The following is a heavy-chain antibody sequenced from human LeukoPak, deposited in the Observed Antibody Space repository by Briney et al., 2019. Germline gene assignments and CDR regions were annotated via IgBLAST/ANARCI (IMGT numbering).Heavy chain of an antibody. CDR1: GFTFSTYA. Sequence: PGGSLRLSCAASGFTFSTYAMSWVRQAPGKGLEWVSAICGSDGSRYYADSVKGRFTISRDNSKNTLYLQTNSLRGEDTAVYYCAKGGSPSCYSSSGYWGQGTLVTVSS. D-gene: IGHD2-2*01. V-gene: IGHV3-23*01. CDR3: AKGGSPSCYSSSGY. J-gene: IGHJ4*02. CDR2: ICGSDGSR.